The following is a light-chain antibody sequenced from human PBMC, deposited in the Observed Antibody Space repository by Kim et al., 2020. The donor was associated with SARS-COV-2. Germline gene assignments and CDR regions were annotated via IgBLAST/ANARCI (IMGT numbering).Light chain of an antibody. CDR1: RAIPSY. Sequence: DIQLTQSPSLLSSSVGDRVTITCRASRAIPSYVAWYQQKPGKAPELLIYAASTLRGGVPSRFSGSGSGTEFTLTISSLQPEDFATYYFQQLNIYPQITFRGDTKVYIK. V-gene: IGKV1-9*01. CDR2: AAS. J-gene: IGKJ4*01. CDR3: QQLNIYPQIT.